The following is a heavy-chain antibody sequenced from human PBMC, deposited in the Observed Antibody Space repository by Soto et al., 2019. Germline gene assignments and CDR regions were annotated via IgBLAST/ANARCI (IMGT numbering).Heavy chain of an antibody. CDR3: ARDSYCSGGTCYHYY. Sequence: SETLSLTCTVSGGSISSYYWSWIRQPAGKGLEWIGRVYTSGSTNYNPSLKSRVTVSVDTSKNQFSLNLSSVTAADTAVYYCARDSYCSGGTCYHYYWGQGTLVTVSS. CDR1: GGSISSYY. CDR2: VYTSGST. V-gene: IGHV4-4*07. D-gene: IGHD2-15*01. J-gene: IGHJ4*02.